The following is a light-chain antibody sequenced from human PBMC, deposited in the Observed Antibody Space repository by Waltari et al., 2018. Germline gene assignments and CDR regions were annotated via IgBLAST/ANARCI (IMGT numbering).Light chain of an antibody. CDR3: AAWDGSLSAYV. J-gene: IGLJ1*01. V-gene: IGLV1-44*01. CDR1: MSKNGHNP. CDR2: YSI. Sequence: QSVLTQPHSRSGTPGQMVTISCAGTMSKNGHNPVNWYQQVPGPAPTIVIFYSILRPSGVPDRFSGSKSGTSASLAISGLLAEDEADYFCAAWDGSLSAYVFGTGTRVTVL.